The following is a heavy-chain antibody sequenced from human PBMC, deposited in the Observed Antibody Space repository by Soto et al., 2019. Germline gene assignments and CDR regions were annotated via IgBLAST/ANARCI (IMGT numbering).Heavy chain of an antibody. CDR3: TRRYCSGGSCSANPANFDY. CDR1: GFTFSGSA. V-gene: IGHV3-73*01. Sequence: EVQLVESGGGLVQPGGSLKLSCAASGFTFSGSAMHWVRQAAGKGLEWVGRIRSKAKSYATAYAASVKGRFTIARDDSKNTAYLQMSSLKTEDTAVYYCTRRYCSGGSCSANPANFDYWGQGTLVTVSS. D-gene: IGHD2-15*01. J-gene: IGHJ4*02. CDR2: IRSKAKSYAT.